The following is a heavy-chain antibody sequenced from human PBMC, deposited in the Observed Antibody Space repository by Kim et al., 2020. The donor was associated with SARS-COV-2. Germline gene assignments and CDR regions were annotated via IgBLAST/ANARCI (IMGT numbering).Heavy chain of an antibody. J-gene: IGHJ4*02. CDR3: ARRETRDLFTSDWGFFDY. D-gene: IGHD7-27*01. CDR1: GDSMSADY. V-gene: IGHV4-59*08. Sequence: SETLSLTCTVSGDSMSADYWNWIRQSPGKGLECIGYVYFRGTTSYNPSLKSRVTISIDMSKSQFSLKLNSVTAADTAVYYCARRETRDLFTSDWGFFDYWGQGSLVTVSS. CDR2: VYFRGTT.